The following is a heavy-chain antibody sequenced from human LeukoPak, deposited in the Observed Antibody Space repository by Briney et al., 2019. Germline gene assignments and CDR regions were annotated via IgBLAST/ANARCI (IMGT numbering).Heavy chain of an antibody. J-gene: IGHJ2*01. CDR3: AREGVIAAAGTEWYFDL. Sequence: PGGSLRLSCATSGFTFSSYWMSWVRQAPGKGLEWVANIKQDGSEKYYVDSVKGRFTISRDNAKNSLYLQMNSLRAEDTAVYYCAREGVIAAAGTEWYFDLWGRGTLVTVSS. CDR2: IKQDGSEK. D-gene: IGHD6-13*01. V-gene: IGHV3-7*01. CDR1: GFTFSSYW.